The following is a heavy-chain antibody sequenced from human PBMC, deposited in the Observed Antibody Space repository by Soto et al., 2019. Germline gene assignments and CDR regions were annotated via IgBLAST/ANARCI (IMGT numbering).Heavy chain of an antibody. CDR2: TYYRSKWYN. CDR3: ARDLPGIMITFGGVIVKGFDP. J-gene: IGHJ5*02. Sequence: SQTLSLTCAISGDSVSSNSAAWNWIRQSPSRGLEWLGRTYYRSKWYNDYAVSVKSRITINPDTSKNQFSLQLNSVTPEDTAVYYCARDLPGIMITFGGVIVKGFDPWGQGTLVTVSS. V-gene: IGHV6-1*01. D-gene: IGHD3-16*02. CDR1: GDSVSSNSAA.